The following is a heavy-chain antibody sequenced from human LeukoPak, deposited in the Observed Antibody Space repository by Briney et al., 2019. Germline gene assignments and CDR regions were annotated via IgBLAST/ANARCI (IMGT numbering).Heavy chain of an antibody. CDR1: GGSISSSSYY. CDR2: IYYSGTT. J-gene: IGHJ4*02. D-gene: IGHD6-19*01. V-gene: IGHV4-39*07. CDR3: ASLSSGWYYYFDY. Sequence: SETLSLTCTVSGGSISSSSYYWGWIRQPPGKGLEWIGSIYYSGTTYYNPSLKSRVTISVDTSRNQFSLKLSSVTAADTAVYYCASLSSGWYYYFDYWGQGTLVTVSS.